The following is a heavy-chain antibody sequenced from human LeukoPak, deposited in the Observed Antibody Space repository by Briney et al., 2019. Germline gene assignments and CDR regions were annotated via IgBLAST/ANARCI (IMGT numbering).Heavy chain of an antibody. Sequence: GGSLRLSCLASGITFSSSSMSWVRQPPGKGLEWVSSIFPSGGEIHYADSVRGRFTISRDNSKSTLSLQMNSLRAEDTAIYYCATYRQVLLPFESWGQGTLVTVSS. CDR3: ATYRQVLLPFES. CDR1: GITFSSSS. J-gene: IGHJ4*02. CDR2: IFPSGGEI. V-gene: IGHV3-23*01. D-gene: IGHD2-8*02.